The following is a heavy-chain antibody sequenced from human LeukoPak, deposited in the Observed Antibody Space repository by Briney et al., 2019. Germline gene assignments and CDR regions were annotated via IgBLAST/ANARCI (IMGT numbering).Heavy chain of an antibody. CDR2: MNPNSGNT. D-gene: IGHD3-22*01. CDR1: GYTFTSYD. CDR3: ARGYYGSSDAYGMDV. Sequence: ASVKVSCKGSGYTFTSYDINWVRQATGQGLEWMGWMNPNSGNTGYAQKFQGRVTMTRNTSISTAYMELSSLRSEDTAVYYCARGYYGSSDAYGMDVWGQGTTVTVSS. J-gene: IGHJ6*02. V-gene: IGHV1-8*01.